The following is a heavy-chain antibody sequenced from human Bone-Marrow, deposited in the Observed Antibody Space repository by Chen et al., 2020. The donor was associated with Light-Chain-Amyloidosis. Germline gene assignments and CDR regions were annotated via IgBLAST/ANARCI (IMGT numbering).Heavy chain of an antibody. CDR1: GFTFSDYW. D-gene: IGHD1-1*01. Sequence: EVQLVESGGGSVQPGGSLRLSCAASGFTFSDYWMHWVRQAPGKGLVWVSHIQGDASGVSYADSVKGRFTISRDNARNTLYLQMNSLRAEDTAVYFCVRDLNEPFTGLYKGWFDSWGRGTQVTVSS. J-gene: IGHJ5*01. CDR2: IQGDASGV. CDR3: VRDLNEPFTGLYKGWFDS. V-gene: IGHV3-74*01.